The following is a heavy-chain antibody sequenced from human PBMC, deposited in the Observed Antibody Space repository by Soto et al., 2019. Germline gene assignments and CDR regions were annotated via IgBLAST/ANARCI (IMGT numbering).Heavy chain of an antibody. CDR2: IFHSGTT. CDR3: ARTGQRYDAFDI. D-gene: IGHD6-25*01. CDR1: GASISSSY. J-gene: IGHJ3*02. Sequence: SETLSLTCTVSGASISSSYWIWIRQSPGKGLEWIEYIFHSGTTNYNPSLKSRVTISVDTSKNQFSLNLSSLTTADTAVYYCARTGQRYDAFDIWGQGTTVTVSS. V-gene: IGHV4-59*01.